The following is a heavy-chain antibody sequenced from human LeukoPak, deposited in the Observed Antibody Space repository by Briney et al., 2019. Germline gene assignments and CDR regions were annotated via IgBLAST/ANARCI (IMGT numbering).Heavy chain of an antibody. J-gene: IGHJ4*02. CDR2: IKQDGSEK. D-gene: IGHD2-21*01. Sequence: GGSLRLSCAASGFTSSRYWMSWVRPAPGKGLEWVANIKQDGSEKYYVDSVKGRFTISRDNAKNSLYLQMNSLRVEDTAVYYCAREKLFNYFDYWGQGTLVTVSS. V-gene: IGHV3-7*01. CDR1: GFTSSRYW. CDR3: AREKLFNYFDY.